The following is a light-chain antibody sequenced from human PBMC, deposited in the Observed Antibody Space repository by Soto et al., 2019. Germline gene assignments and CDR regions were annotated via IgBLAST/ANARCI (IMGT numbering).Light chain of an antibody. J-gene: IGLJ2*01. CDR3: SSFTARSTLI. CDR1: SSDIGLYNY. CDR2: EVS. V-gene: IGLV2-14*01. Sequence: QPVLTQPASVSGSPGQSITISCTGTSSDIGLYNYVSWYLQYPGKAPQVIIYEVSNRPSGVSHRFSGSKSGNTASLTISGLQTEDEADFYCSSFTARSTLIFGGGTKLTVL.